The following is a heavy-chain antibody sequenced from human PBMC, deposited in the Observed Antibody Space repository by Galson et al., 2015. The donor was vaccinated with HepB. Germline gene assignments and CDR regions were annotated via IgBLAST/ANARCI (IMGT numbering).Heavy chain of an antibody. CDR2: ISYDGRYI. D-gene: IGHD2-2*01. Sequence: SLRLSCAASGEASGFTFSLYGMYWARQAPGKGLEWVAVISYDGRYIHYVDSVQGRFTISRDNSKKTVDLQMNNLRVEDTAVYYCAKGGYTVVIPAAKEEAFDIWGQGTMVTVSS. CDR3: AKGGYTVVIPAAKEEAFDI. V-gene: IGHV3-30*18. CDR1: SGEASGFTFSLYG. J-gene: IGHJ3*02.